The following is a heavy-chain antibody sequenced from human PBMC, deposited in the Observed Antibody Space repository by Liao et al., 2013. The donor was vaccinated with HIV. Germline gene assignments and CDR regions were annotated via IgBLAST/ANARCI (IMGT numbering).Heavy chain of an antibody. V-gene: IGHV4-30-2*01. J-gene: IGHJ4*02. CDR1: RGSISSGGYA. D-gene: IGHD3-16*01. Sequence: QVQLQESGSGLVKPSQTLSLTCAVSRGSISSGGYAWTWIRQTPGKALEWIGYIYQGGTTYYNPSLRSRISMSIDRSKNHFSLGLTSVTAADTAVYYCARASGGFYFDYWGQGALVTVSS. CDR3: ARASGGFYFDY. CDR2: IYQGGTT.